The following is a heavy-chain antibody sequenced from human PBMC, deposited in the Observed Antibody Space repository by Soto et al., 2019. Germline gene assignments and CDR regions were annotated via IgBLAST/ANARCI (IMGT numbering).Heavy chain of an antibody. V-gene: IGHV3-7*01. CDR3: ARDGDGYPA. J-gene: IGHJ5*02. CDR1: GFTFSRNW. D-gene: IGHD1-1*01. Sequence: EVQLVESGGGLVQPGGSLTLSCAASGFTFSRNWMSWVRQAPGKGLEWVANIKQDGSEKYYADAVKGRFTLSSDNVENSLYLQMNSLRAEVTAVYYCARDGDGYPAWGQGTLVTVSS. CDR2: IKQDGSEK.